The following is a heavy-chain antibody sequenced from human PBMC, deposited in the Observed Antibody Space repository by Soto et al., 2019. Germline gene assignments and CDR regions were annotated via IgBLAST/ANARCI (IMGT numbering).Heavy chain of an antibody. J-gene: IGHJ4*02. D-gene: IGHD2-2*01. CDR1: GFTFSNAW. V-gene: IGHV3-15*01. CDR2: IKSKTDGGTT. CDR3: TTDIVVVPAATFSDY. Sequence: GGSLRLSCAASGFTFSNAWMSWVRQAPGKGLEWVGRIKSKTDGGTTDYAAPVKGRFTISRDDSKNTLYLQMNSLKTEDTAVYYCTTDIVVVPAATFSDYWGQGTLVTVSS.